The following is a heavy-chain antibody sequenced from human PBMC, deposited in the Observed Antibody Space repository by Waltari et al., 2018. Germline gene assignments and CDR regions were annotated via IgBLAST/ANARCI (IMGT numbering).Heavy chain of an antibody. CDR3: ARPLYYSDSSGYYPTYYFDS. J-gene: IGHJ4*02. V-gene: IGHV3-74*01. D-gene: IGHD3-22*01. CDR1: GFPFRSHG. Sequence: EVQLVESGGGLVQPGGSLRLSCVVSGFPFRSHGMHWVRQVPGKGLVWVSRINSDGSATSYADSVKGRFTISRDNAKSTLYLQMNNLRDEDTAVYYCARPLYYSDSSGYYPTYYFDSWGQGTLVTVSS. CDR2: INSDGSAT.